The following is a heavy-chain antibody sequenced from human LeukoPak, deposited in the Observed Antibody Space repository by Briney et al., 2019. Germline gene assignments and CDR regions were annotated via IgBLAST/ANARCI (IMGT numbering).Heavy chain of an antibody. CDR1: GFTFSSYA. CDR2: ISYDGSNK. Sequence: GSLRLSCAASGFTFSSYAMHWVRQAPGKGLEWVAVISYDGSNKYYADSVKGRFTISRDNSKNTLYLQMNSLRAEDTAVYYCARGGQLDELDYWGQGTLVTVSS. CDR3: ARGGQLDELDY. J-gene: IGHJ4*02. D-gene: IGHD6-6*01. V-gene: IGHV3-30-3*01.